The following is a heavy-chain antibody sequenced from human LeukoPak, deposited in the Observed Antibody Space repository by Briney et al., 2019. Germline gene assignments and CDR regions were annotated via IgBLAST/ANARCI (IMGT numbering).Heavy chain of an antibody. CDR3: ARGYGSGSYYKRYFDY. J-gene: IGHJ4*02. Sequence: KTSETLSLTCAVYGGSFSGYYLSWIRQPPGKGLEWIGEINHSGSTNYNPSLKSRVTISVDTSKNQSSLKLSSVTGADTAVYYCARGYGSGSYYKRYFDYWGQGTLVTVSS. CDR2: INHSGST. V-gene: IGHV4-34*01. CDR1: GGSFSGYY. D-gene: IGHD3-10*01.